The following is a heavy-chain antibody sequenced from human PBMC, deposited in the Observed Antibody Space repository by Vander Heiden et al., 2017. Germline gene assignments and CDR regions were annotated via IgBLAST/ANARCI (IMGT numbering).Heavy chain of an antibody. Sequence: EVQLVESGGGVVKPGGSLRLSCAASGFTFSSYSLNWVRQAPGKGLEWGASISSSSSYIYYADSVKGRFTISRDNAKNSLYLKRNSLRAEDTAVYYGARDEFVVVPAAMVSPSYYYYGMDVWGQGTTVTVSS. CDR3: ARDEFVVVPAAMVSPSYYYYGMDV. CDR1: GFTFSSYS. CDR2: ISSSSSYI. V-gene: IGHV3-21*01. D-gene: IGHD2-2*01. J-gene: IGHJ6*02.